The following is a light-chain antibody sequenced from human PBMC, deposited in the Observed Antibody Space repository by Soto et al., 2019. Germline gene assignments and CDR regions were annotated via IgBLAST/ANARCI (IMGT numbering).Light chain of an antibody. Sequence: EIVLTQSPATLSLSPGERATLSCRASQSVSRYLAWYQQKPGQAPRLLIYDASSRATGIPDRFSGSGSGTDFTLTISRLEPEDFAVYYCQQYGSSLWTFGQGTKVEIK. CDR3: QQYGSSLWT. CDR1: QSVSRY. V-gene: IGKV3-20*01. J-gene: IGKJ1*01. CDR2: DAS.